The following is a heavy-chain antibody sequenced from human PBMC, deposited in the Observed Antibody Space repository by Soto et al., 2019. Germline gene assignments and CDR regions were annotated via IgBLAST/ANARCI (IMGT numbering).Heavy chain of an antibody. CDR1: GGSFSGYY. J-gene: IGHJ4*02. CDR2: IEHIGST. D-gene: IGHD4-17*01. CDR3: ARYYGGTVLAF. Sequence: QVQLQQWGAGLLKPSETLSLTCAVYGGSFSGYYWSWIRQPPGKGLEWIGKIEHIGSTNYNPSLKSRVTISVDTSKNQFSLKLSSVTAADTAVYYCARYYGGTVLAFWGQGTLVTVSS. V-gene: IGHV4-34*02.